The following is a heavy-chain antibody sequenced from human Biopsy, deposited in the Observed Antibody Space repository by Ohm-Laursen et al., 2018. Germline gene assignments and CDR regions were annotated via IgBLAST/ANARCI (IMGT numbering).Heavy chain of an antibody. CDR3: ARDPIVGSKADGMDV. CDR2: IWYDGSSE. V-gene: IGHV3-33*08. Sequence: SLRLSCSASGFTFSVYAMHWVRQAPGKGLEWVAIIWYDGSSEYYADSVKGRFTISRDNSKNTVYLQMDSLRVEDTAVYYCARDPIVGSKADGMDVWGQGTTVTVSS. CDR1: GFTFSVYA. J-gene: IGHJ6*02. D-gene: IGHD1-26*01.